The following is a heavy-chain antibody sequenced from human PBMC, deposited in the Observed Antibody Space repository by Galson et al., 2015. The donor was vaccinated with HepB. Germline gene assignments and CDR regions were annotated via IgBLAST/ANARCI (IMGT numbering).Heavy chain of an antibody. CDR2: ISGYNGNA. CDR1: GYIFRNYG. CDR3: ARARYSSSSPDY. Sequence: SVKVSCKASGYIFRNYGISWVRQAPGQGLEWTGWISGYNGNANYAVKVQDRVTINADTSTNTVYMELRSLRSDDTAIYYCARARYSSSSPDYWGQGTLVTVSS. D-gene: IGHD6-6*01. J-gene: IGHJ4*02. V-gene: IGHV1-18*01.